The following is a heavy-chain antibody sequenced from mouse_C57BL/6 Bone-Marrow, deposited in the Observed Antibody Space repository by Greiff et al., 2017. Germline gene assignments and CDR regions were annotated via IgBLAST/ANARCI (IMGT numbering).Heavy chain of an antibody. CDR1: GYTFTSYW. Sequence: QVQLQQPGAELVKPGASVKLSCKASGYTFTSYWLHWVKQRPGQGLEWIGMIHPNSGSTNYNETFKSKATLTVDKSSSTAYMQLSSLTSEDSAVDYCAYDYDWAMDYWGQGTSVTVSS. V-gene: IGHV1-64*01. CDR3: AYDYDWAMDY. CDR2: IHPNSGST. D-gene: IGHD2-4*01. J-gene: IGHJ4*01.